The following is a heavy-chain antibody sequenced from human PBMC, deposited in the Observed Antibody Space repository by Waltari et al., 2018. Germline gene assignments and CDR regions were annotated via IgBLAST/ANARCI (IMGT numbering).Heavy chain of an antibody. CDR1: GFTVSNNY. J-gene: IGHJ4*02. D-gene: IGHD3-9*01. V-gene: IGHV3-66*01. CDR3: AGGYVAH. CDR2: IYIGGDT. Sequence: EVQLVESGGGLVQPGGSLRLSCAASGFTVSNNYVTWVRRAPGKGLEWVSGIYIGGDTYYAESVKGRFTISRDNSKNTVYLQMNSLRAEDTAIYYCAGGYVAHWGQGTLVTVSS.